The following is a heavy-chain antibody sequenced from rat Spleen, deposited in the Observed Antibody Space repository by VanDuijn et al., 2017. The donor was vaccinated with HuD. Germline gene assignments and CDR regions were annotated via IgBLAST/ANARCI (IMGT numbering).Heavy chain of an antibody. Sequence: VQVKESGPGLVQPSQTLSLTCTVSGISFTDYSVHWVRQPPGKGLEWMGRMRYDGDTYYNSALKSRLSISRDTSKNQVFLKMNSLQTDDTAIYYCTRDQTIAAISTAIWFAYWGQGTLVTVSS. D-gene: IGHD1-2*01. CDR3: TRDQTIAAISTAIWFAY. V-gene: IGHV2S30*01. J-gene: IGHJ3*01. CDR2: MRYDGDT. CDR1: GISFTDYS.